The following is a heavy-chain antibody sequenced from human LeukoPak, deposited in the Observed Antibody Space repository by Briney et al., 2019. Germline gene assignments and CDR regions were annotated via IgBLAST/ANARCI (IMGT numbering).Heavy chain of an antibody. CDR3: TTRPGLGDAFDI. CDR2: IKSKTDGGTT. D-gene: IGHD3/OR15-3a*01. V-gene: IGHV3-15*01. J-gene: IGHJ3*02. Sequence: NPGGSLRLSCAASGFTFSNAWMSWVRQAPGKGLEWVGRIKSKTDGGTTDYAAPVKGRFTISRDDSKNTVYLQMNSLKTEDTAVYYCTTRPGLGDAFDIWGQGTMVTVSS. CDR1: GFTFSNAW.